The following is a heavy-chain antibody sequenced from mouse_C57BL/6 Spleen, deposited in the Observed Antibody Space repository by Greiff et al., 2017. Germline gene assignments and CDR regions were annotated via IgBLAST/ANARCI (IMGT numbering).Heavy chain of an antibody. CDR3: ARGYYYGGSCVDY. J-gene: IGHJ2*03. Sequence: EVQLQESGPGMVKPSQSLTLSCTASGYSITSCYDWRWIRHPPGNQLELMGYISYSGSTNYNPTLKSRIPITHDTSKNNFFLKLNSVTTEDKATYYCARGYYYGGSCVDYCGQGTGLTVAA. D-gene: IGHD1-1*01. CDR2: ISYSGST. CDR1: GYSITSCYD. V-gene: IGHV3-1*01.